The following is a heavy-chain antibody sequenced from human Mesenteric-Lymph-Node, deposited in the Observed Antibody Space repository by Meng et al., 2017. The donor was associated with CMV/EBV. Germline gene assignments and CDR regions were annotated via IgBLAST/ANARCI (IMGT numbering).Heavy chain of an antibody. D-gene: IGHD2-8*01. J-gene: IGHJ5*02. Sequence: FAYTFPLCTFALIRLPPAPGLELMGLFSAINSNTYYTHSLQGRFTISTDNSTSTSYLQLSDLRADDTAVYYCAKGPVSSRTKCFDPWGQGTLVTVSS. V-gene: IGHV1-18*04. CDR2: FSAINSNT. CDR3: AKGPVSSRTKCFDP. CDR1: AYTFPLCT.